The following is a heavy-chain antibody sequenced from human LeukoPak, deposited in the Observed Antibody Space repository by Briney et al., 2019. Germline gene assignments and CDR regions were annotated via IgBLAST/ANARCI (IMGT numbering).Heavy chain of an antibody. J-gene: IGHJ4*02. Sequence: SETLPLTCTVSGGPISNYYWSWIPQPPGKRLEWIGYVSYSGSSSSNPSLESRVTISVDMSKNQFSLRLSSVTASDTAVYYCARLQGRGDNYLDYWGQGTLVTVSS. D-gene: IGHD7-27*01. CDR3: ARLQGRGDNYLDY. V-gene: IGHV4-59*08. CDR1: GGPISNYY. CDR2: VSYSGSS.